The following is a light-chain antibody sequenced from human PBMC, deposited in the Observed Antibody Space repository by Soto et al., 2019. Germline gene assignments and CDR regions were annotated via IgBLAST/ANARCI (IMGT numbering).Light chain of an antibody. V-gene: IGLV1-51*01. CDR2: VDN. Sequence: QSVLTQPRSVSAAPGQKVPISCSGSSYTISSNSPSWYQQLPGTAPRLFLYVDNRRSSLIPDGSAGSRSCTSATLGITGFQTGDEADYYCGSCDSSLSAYVFGSGSQVTGL. CDR1: SYTISSNS. J-gene: IGLJ1*01. CDR3: GSCDSSLSAYV.